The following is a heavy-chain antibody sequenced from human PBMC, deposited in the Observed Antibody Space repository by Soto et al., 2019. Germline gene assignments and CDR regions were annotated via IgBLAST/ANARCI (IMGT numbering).Heavy chain of an antibody. Sequence: QVQLQQWGAGLLKPSETLPLTCAVYGGSFRGYYLSWIRQPPGKGLECIGEIKHGGSSNYIPSLKSRVTISVDTSKNQFSLKLSSVTAADTAIYYCARLSHHEYVRGSYGNFDSWGQGTLVTVSS. CDR1: GGSFRGYY. CDR2: IKHGGSS. V-gene: IGHV4-34*01. CDR3: ARLSHHEYVRGSYGNFDS. J-gene: IGHJ4*02. D-gene: IGHD3-16*01.